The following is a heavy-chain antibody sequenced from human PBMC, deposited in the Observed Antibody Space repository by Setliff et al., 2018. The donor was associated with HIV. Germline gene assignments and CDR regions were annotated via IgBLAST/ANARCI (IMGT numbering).Heavy chain of an antibody. CDR1: GFIFSSCW. J-gene: IGHJ6*03. D-gene: IGHD3-10*01. Sequence: PGGSLRLSCAASGFIFSSCWMSWVRQAPGKGLEWVSFIRSKAYGGTTEYAASVKGRFTISRDDSKKSLYLQMNSLKTEDTAVYYCTRGRLLWSGSYYYYYMDVWGKGTTVTVSS. CDR2: IRSKAYGGTT. V-gene: IGHV3-49*04. CDR3: TRGRLLWSGSYYYYYMDV.